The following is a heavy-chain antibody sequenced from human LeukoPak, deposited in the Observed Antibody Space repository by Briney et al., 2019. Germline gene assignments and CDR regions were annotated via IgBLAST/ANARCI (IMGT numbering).Heavy chain of an antibody. V-gene: IGHV3-23*01. CDR1: GFSFSTYA. CDR3: AKANWVSNADAVV. CDR2: LRGNGDT. Sequence: GGSLTLSCAASGFSFSTYAMSWVREAPARGLEWVSSLRGNGDTFYADSVKGRFTLSRDDSRNTVFLLMNKLTGDDTARYYCAKANWVSNADAVVWGQGTVVTVSS. J-gene: IGHJ4*02. D-gene: IGHD3-16*01.